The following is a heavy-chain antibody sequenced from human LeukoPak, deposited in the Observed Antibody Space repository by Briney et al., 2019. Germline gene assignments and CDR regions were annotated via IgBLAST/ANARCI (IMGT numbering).Heavy chain of an antibody. CDR3: ARGGSYGDYNFDY. D-gene: IGHD4-17*01. V-gene: IGHV1-2*02. CDR2: INPNSGGT. J-gene: IGHJ4*02. Sequence: ASVKVSCKASGYTFTGYYMHWVRQAPGQGLEWMGWINPNSGGTNYAQKFQGRVTMTRDTSISTAHMELSRLRSDDTAVYYCARGGSYGDYNFDYWGQGTLVTVSS. CDR1: GYTFTGYY.